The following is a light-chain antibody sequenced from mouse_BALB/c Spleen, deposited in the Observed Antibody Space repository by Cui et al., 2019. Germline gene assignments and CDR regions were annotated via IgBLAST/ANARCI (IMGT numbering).Light chain of an antibody. CDR1: SSVSSSY. J-gene: IGKJ4*01. CDR3: HQYYRSPFT. CDR2: STS. V-gene: IGKV4-74*01. Sequence: QIVLTQSPAIMSASLGERVTMTCTASSSVSSSYLHWYQQKPGSSPKRWIYSTSNLASGVPARFSGSGSGTSYSLTISSMEAEDAATYYCHQYYRSPFTFGSGTKLEIK.